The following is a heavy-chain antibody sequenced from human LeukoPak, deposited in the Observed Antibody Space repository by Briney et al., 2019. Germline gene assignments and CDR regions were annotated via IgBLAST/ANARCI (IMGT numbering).Heavy chain of an antibody. J-gene: IGHJ4*02. CDR2: TYYRSKWYN. D-gene: IGHD7-27*01. CDR3: ASLPLGNELGANFPFDY. V-gene: IGHV6-1*01. CDR1: GDSVSSNSAA. Sequence: SQTLSLTCAISGDSVSSNSAAWNWIRQSPSRGLEWLGRTYYRSKWYNDYAVSVKSRITINPDTSKNQFSLQLSSVTAADTAVYYCASLPLGNELGANFPFDYWGQGTLVTVSS.